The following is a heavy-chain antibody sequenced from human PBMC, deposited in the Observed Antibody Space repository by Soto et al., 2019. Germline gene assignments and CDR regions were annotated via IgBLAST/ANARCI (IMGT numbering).Heavy chain of an antibody. Sequence: SETLSLTCTVSGAFLNNFFWSWIRQTPGKGQERIGYVSQGGAAAYLAEGETTGYNPSLESRATISLDLPKNQFSLRSLRSDDTAVYYCARAPVWTDDAFDIWGQGTMVTVSS. CDR1: GAFLNNFF. D-gene: IGHD1-1*01. J-gene: IGHJ3*02. CDR2: VSQGGAAAYLAEGETT. CDR3: ARAPVWTDDAFDI. V-gene: IGHV4-59*01.